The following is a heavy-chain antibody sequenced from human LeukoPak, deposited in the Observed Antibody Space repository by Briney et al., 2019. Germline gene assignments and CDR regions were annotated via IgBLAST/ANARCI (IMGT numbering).Heavy chain of an antibody. CDR3: AREDGSYKYYFDY. D-gene: IGHD1-26*01. Sequence: SVKVSCKASGGTFSSYAISWVRQAPGQGLEWMGRIIPIFGTANYAQKFQGRVTITTDESTSTAYMELSSLRSEDTAVYYCAREDGSYKYYFDYWSQGTLVTVSS. V-gene: IGHV1-69*05. CDR2: IIPIFGTA. CDR1: GGTFSSYA. J-gene: IGHJ4*02.